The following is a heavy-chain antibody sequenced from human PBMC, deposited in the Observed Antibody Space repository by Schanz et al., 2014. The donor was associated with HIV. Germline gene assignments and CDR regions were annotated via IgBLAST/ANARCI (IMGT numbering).Heavy chain of an antibody. D-gene: IGHD3-22*01. Sequence: EVQLVESGGGLVKPGGSLRLSCAASGLTISNYSMNWVRQAPGKGLEWVAFISATGAYMYYADSVKGRFTISRDNAKNSLYLQMNSLRDEDTAVYYCARTAPTKYYYDSSGVRGAFDIWGQGTMVTVSS. CDR2: ISATGAYM. CDR1: GLTISNYS. CDR3: ARTAPTKYYYDSSGVRGAFDI. V-gene: IGHV3-21*01. J-gene: IGHJ3*02.